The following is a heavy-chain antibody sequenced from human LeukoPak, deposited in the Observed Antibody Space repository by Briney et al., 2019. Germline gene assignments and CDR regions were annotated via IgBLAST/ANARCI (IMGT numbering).Heavy chain of an antibody. D-gene: IGHD5-18*01. V-gene: IGHV3-7*03. CDR3: AREGGYSYGLPFDY. CDR2: IKQDGSEK. Sequence: GGSLRLSCAASGFTFSSYWMCWVRQAPGKGLEWVANIKQDGSEKYYVDSVKGRFTISGDNAKNSLYLQMNSLRAEDTAVYYCAREGGYSYGLPFDYWGQGTLVTVSS. CDR1: GFTFSSYW. J-gene: IGHJ4*02.